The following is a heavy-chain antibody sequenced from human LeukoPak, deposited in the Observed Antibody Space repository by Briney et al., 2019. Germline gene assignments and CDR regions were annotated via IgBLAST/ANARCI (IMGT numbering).Heavy chain of an antibody. CDR3: ARDLHYYDSSGSYI. CDR1: GYTFTSYA. V-gene: IGHV1-3*01. Sequence: GASVKVSCKASGYTFTSYAMHWVRQAPGQRLEWMGWINAGNGNTKYSQKFQGRVTITRDTSASTAYMELSSLRSEDTAVYYCARDLHYYDSSGSYIWGQGTMVTVSS. J-gene: IGHJ3*02. D-gene: IGHD3-22*01. CDR2: INAGNGNT.